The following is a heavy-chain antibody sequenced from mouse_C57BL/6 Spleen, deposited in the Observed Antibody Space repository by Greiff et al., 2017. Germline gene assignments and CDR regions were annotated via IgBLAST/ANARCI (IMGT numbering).Heavy chain of an antibody. CDR2: ISSGSSTI. D-gene: IGHD1-1*01. CDR1: GFTFRDYG. CDR3: ARTRYYGSSLPLDY. V-gene: IGHV5-17*01. Sequence: EVMLVESGGGLVKPGGSLKLSCAASGFTFRDYGMHWVRQAPETGLEWVAYISSGSSTIYYADTVKGRFTISRDNAKNTLFLQMTRLRSEDTAMYYCARTRYYGSSLPLDYWGQGTTLTVSS. J-gene: IGHJ2*01.